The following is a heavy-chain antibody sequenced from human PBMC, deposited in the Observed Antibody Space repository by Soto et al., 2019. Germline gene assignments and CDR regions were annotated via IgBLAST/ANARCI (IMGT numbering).Heavy chain of an antibody. D-gene: IGHD1-1*01. Sequence: QVQLVESGGGVVQPGRSLRLYCAASGFTFSSYGMHWVRQAPGKGLEWVAVISYDGSNKYYADSVKGRFTISRDNSKNTLYLQMNSLRAEDTGVYYCAKSLGWNPPGDYWGQGTLVTVSS. CDR3: AKSLGWNPPGDY. CDR1: GFTFSSYG. CDR2: ISYDGSNK. V-gene: IGHV3-30*18. J-gene: IGHJ4*02.